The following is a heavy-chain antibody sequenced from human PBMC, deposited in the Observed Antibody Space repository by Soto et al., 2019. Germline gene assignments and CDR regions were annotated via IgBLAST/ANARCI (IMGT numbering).Heavy chain of an antibody. CDR3: ARDGRYSSSWYDPDFDY. J-gene: IGHJ4*02. V-gene: IGHV3-33*01. CDR1: GFTFSSYG. Sequence: GGSLRLSCAASGFTFSSYGMHWVRQAPGKGLEWVAVIWYDGSNKYYADSVKGRFTISRDNSKNTLYLQMNSLRAEDTAVYYCARDGRYSSSWYDPDFDYWGQGTLVTVSS. D-gene: IGHD6-13*01. CDR2: IWYDGSNK.